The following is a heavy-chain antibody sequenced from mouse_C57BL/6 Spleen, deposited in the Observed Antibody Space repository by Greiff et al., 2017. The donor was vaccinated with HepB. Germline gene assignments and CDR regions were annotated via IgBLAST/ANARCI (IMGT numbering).Heavy chain of an antibody. V-gene: IGHV14-1*01. CDR2: IDPEDGDT. CDR3: TPYYYGSRFAY. J-gene: IGHJ3*01. CDR1: GFNIKDYY. D-gene: IGHD1-1*01. Sequence: DVQLQESGAELVRPGASVKLSCTASGFNIKDYYMHWVKQRPEQGLEWIGRIDPEDGDTEYAPKFQGKATMTADTSSNTAYLQLSSLTSEDTAVYYCTPYYYGSRFAYWGQGTLVTVSA.